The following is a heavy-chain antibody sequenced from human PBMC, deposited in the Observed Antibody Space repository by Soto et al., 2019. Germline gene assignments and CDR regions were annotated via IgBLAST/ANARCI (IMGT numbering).Heavy chain of an antibody. CDR1: GGSISSGGYY. V-gene: IGHV4-31*03. D-gene: IGHD3-16*02. Sequence: SETLSLTCTVSGGSISSGGYYWSWIRQHPGKGLEWIGYIYYSGSTYYNPSLKSRVTISVDTSKNQFSLKLSSVTAADTAVYYCARAFVPAFDIWGQGTMVTVSS. CDR2: IYYSGST. J-gene: IGHJ3*02. CDR3: ARAFVPAFDI.